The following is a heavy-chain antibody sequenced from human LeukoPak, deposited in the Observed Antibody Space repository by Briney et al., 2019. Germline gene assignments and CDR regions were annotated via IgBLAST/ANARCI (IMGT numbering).Heavy chain of an antibody. J-gene: IGHJ4*02. D-gene: IGHD2-2*02. Sequence: GGSLRLSCAASGFTFSNYGMHWVRQAPGKGLEWVAFIRYDGSNKYYADSVKGRFTISRDNSKNPLYLQMNSLRAEDTAVYYCAKGYCSSTSGYTYDFCSGYLDYWGQGTLVTVSS. CDR1: GFTFSNYG. CDR3: AKGYCSSTSGYTYDFCSGYLDY. CDR2: IRYDGSNK. V-gene: IGHV3-30*02.